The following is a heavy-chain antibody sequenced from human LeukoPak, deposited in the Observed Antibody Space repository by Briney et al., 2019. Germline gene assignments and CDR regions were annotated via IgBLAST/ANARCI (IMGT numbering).Heavy chain of an antibody. CDR1: AGSISSISYY. CDR2: NYYGGSN. CDR3: PKHLLGIRAFDI. V-gene: IGHV4-39*01. D-gene: IGHD7-27*01. J-gene: IGHJ3*02. Sequence: PSETLSLTCTVCAGSISSISYYWGWIRQPPGKGLEWIGSNYYGGSNSYNPSFKSRVTISVNTPKNQFSLKRSSGTAADTAVYYCPKHLLGIRAFDIWGQGTMV.